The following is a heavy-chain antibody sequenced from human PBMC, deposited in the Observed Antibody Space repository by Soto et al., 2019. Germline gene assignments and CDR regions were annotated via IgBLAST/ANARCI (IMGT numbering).Heavy chain of an antibody. J-gene: IGHJ4*02. Sequence: LRLSCTASGFTFGDYSMIWFRHAPLKGLECVGFIRSKAYGGTTEYAASVKGRFTISRDDSKSIAYLQMNSLKTEDTAVYYCTRDLNPWFGGYYFDYWGQGTLVTVSS. CDR2: IRSKAYGGTT. CDR3: TRDLNPWFGGYYFDY. V-gene: IGHV3-49*03. D-gene: IGHD3-10*01. CDR1: GFTFGDYS.